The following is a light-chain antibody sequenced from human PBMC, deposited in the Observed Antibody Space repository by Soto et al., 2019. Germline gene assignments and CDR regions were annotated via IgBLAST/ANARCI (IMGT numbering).Light chain of an antibody. CDR1: RNIFYSSNNEDY. V-gene: IGKV4-1*01. J-gene: IGKJ1*01. CDR3: QQYYGSWT. CDR2: GAS. Sequence: DIVMTQSPDSLAVSLGERATINCKSSRNIFYSSNNEDYLAWYQQKPGQPPKLLFYGASIRKSGVPDRFSGRGSGTDFTLTISSLQAEDVAVYYCQQYYGSWTFGQGTKVEIK.